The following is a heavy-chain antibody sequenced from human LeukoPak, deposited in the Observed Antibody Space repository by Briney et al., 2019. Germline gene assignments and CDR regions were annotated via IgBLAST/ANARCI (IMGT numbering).Heavy chain of an antibody. J-gene: IGHJ6*03. CDR1: GFTFSDYY. D-gene: IGHD4-11*01. V-gene: IGHV3-23*01. Sequence: GGSLRLSCAASGFTFSDYYMTWIRQAPGKGLEWVSAISGSGGSTYYADSVKGRFTISRDNSKNTLYLQMNSLRAEDTAVYYCAKGRETTVTTYDRYYYYYMDVWAKGPRSPSP. CDR3: AKGRETTVTTYDRYYYYYMDV. CDR2: ISGSGGST.